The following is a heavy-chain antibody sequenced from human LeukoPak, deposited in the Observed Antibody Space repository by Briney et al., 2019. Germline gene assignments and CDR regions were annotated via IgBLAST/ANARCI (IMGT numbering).Heavy chain of an antibody. Sequence: PGGSLRLSCAASGFTFSSYWMHWVRQAPGKGLVWVSRINTDGSSTSYADSVKGRFTISRDNAKNTLYLQMNSLRAEDTAAYYCARVFPADIVVVPAAIGFYYYMDVWGKGTTVTVSS. CDR2: INTDGSST. CDR3: ARVFPADIVVVPAAIGFYYYMDV. D-gene: IGHD2-2*01. V-gene: IGHV3-74*01. J-gene: IGHJ6*03. CDR1: GFTFSSYW.